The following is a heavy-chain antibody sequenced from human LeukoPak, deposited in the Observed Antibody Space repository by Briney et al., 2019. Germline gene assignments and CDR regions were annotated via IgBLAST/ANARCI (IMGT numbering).Heavy chain of an antibody. CDR3: ARDYYGSGSYYKPFDY. J-gene: IGHJ4*02. V-gene: IGHV1-69*13. CDR2: IIPIFGTA. D-gene: IGHD3-10*01. Sequence: SVKVSCKASGGTFSSYAISWVRQAPGQGREWMGRIIPIFGTANYAQKFQGRVTITADESTSTAYMELSSLRSEDTAVYYCARDYYGSGSYYKPFDYWGQGTLATVSS. CDR1: GGTFSSYA.